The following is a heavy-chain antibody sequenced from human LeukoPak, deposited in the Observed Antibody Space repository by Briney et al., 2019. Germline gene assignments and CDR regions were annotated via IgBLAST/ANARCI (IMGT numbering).Heavy chain of an antibody. Sequence: ASVKVSCKASGYTFTSYDINWVRQATGQGLEWMGWMNPNSGNTGYAQKFQGRVTMTRNTSISTAYMELRSLRSEDTAVYYCARGLNIVATITQHWFDPWGQGTLVTVSS. CDR1: GYTFTSYD. J-gene: IGHJ5*02. CDR2: MNPNSGNT. V-gene: IGHV1-8*01. CDR3: ARGLNIVATITQHWFDP. D-gene: IGHD5-12*01.